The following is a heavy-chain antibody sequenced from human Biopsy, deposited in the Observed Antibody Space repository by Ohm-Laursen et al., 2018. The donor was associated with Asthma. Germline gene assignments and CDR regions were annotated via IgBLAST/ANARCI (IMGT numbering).Heavy chain of an antibody. CDR2: INSVFGTT. J-gene: IGHJ4*02. D-gene: IGHD2-2*01. CDR1: GGTFNTYV. Sequence: SSVKVSCKSLGGTFNTYVIGWVRQAPAQGLEWMSGINSVFGTTTYPQKFQDRVTITADDSTSTVYMELSSLRAEDTAVYYCARKAGSCISRTCYSLDFWGQGTLVTVSS. V-gene: IGHV1-69*01. CDR3: ARKAGSCISRTCYSLDF.